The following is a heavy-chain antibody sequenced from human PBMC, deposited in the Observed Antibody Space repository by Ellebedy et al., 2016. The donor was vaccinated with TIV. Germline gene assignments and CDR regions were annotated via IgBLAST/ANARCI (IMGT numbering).Heavy chain of an antibody. D-gene: IGHD1-26*01. Sequence: PGGSLRLSCTASGFTFGDYGMSWFRQAPGKGLEWVAFIRSRAHHGTTEYAASVKDSFTISRDDSKRIAYLQMNSLKTEDTAVYFCGRLARGTYMYYLDNWGQGILVTVSS. CDR1: GFTFGDYG. J-gene: IGHJ4*02. V-gene: IGHV3-49*03. CDR3: GRLARGTYMYYLDN. CDR2: IRSRAHHGTT.